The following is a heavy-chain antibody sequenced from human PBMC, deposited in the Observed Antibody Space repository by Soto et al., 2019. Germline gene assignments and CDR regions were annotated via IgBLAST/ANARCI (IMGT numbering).Heavy chain of an antibody. CDR2: IYYTGNT. Sequence: SETLSLTCTVSGDSSVSSSSYYWGWIRQPPGKGLEWIGSIYYTGNTFYSPSFRSRLTISVDTSKSQFSLKLRSVTAADTATYFCASEVSSTDGMDVWGQGTTVTVSS. CDR3: ASEVSSTDGMDV. J-gene: IGHJ6*02. V-gene: IGHV4-39*01. CDR1: GDSSVSSSSYY. D-gene: IGHD2-15*01.